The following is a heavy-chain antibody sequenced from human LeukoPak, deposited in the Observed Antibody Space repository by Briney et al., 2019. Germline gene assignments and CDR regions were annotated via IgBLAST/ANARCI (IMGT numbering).Heavy chain of an antibody. J-gene: IGHJ4*02. Sequence: SETLSLTCTVSGGSISSSSYYWGWIRQPPGKGLEWIGRIDGSGNTNYNPSLKSRISVSVDTSKNQVSLKLSYVTAADTAVYYCARDGGSGWFDYWGQGTLVTVSS. D-gene: IGHD6-19*01. CDR2: IDGSGNT. CDR3: ARDGGSGWFDY. V-gene: IGHV4-39*07. CDR1: GGSISSSSYY.